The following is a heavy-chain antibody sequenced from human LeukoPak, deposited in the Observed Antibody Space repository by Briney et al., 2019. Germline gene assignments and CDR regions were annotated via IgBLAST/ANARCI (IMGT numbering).Heavy chain of an antibody. D-gene: IGHD3-10*01. CDR3: ANTMADAFDI. J-gene: IGHJ3*02. V-gene: IGHV3-48*03. Sequence: QPGGSLRLSCAASGFTFSSYEMNWVRQAPGKGLEWVSYISGSGSTIYYADSVKGRFTISRDNAKNSLYMQMNSLRAEDTAVYYCANTMADAFDIWGQGTMVTVSS. CDR1: GFTFSSYE. CDR2: ISGSGSTI.